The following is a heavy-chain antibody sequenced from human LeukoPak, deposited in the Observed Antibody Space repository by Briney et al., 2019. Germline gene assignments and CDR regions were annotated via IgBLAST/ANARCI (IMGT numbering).Heavy chain of an antibody. CDR2: IKQDGSEK. D-gene: IGHD3-10*01. CDR1: GFTFSRYW. J-gene: IGHJ4*02. CDR3: ARELASRIYGSGSYYFDY. Sequence: GGSLRLSCAASGFTFSRYWMSWVRQAPGKGLEWVANIKQDGSEKYYVDSVKGRFTISRDNAKNSLYLQMNSLRAEDTAVYYCARELASRIYGSGSYYFDYWGQGTLVTVSS. V-gene: IGHV3-7*01.